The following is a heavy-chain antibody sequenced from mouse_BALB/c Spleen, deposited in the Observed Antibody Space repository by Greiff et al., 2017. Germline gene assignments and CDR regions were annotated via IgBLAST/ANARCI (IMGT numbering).Heavy chain of an antibody. CDR3: AREGPY. CDR2: ISDGGSYT. CDR1: GFTFSDYY. V-gene: IGHV5-4*02. Sequence: EVKVVESGGGLVKPGGSLKLSCAASGFTFSDYYMYWVRQTPEKRLEWVATISDGGSYTYYPDSVKGRFTISRDNAKNNLYLQMSSLKSEDTAMYYCAREGPYWGQGTSVTVSS. J-gene: IGHJ4*01.